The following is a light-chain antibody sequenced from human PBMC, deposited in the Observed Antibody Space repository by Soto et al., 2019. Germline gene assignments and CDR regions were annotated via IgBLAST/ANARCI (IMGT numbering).Light chain of an antibody. CDR2: RNN. J-gene: IGLJ2*01. Sequence: QSVLTQPPSASGTPGQRVTISCSGSSSNIGSNYVYWYQQLPGTAPKLLIYRNNQRPSGVPDRFSGSKSGTSASLAISGLRSEDEADYYCAAWDDSLSVLVVFGGGTKVTVL. V-gene: IGLV1-47*01. CDR1: SSNIGSNY. CDR3: AAWDDSLSVLVV.